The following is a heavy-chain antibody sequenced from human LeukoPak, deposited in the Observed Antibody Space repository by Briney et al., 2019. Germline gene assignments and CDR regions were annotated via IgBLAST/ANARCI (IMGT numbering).Heavy chain of an antibody. CDR1: GFTFSSYA. CDR3: ASHSSSILGYYGMDV. D-gene: IGHD6-19*01. CDR2: ISSNGGST. V-gene: IGHV3-64*01. J-gene: IGHJ6*02. Sequence: GGSLRLSCAASGFTFSSYAMHWVRQAPGKGLEYVSAISSNGGSTYYANSVKGRFTISRDNSKNTLYLQMGSLRAEDMAVYYCASHSSSILGYYGMDVWGQGTTVTVSS.